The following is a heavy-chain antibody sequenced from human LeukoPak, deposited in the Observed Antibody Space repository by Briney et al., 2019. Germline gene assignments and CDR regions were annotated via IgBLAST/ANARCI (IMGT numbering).Heavy chain of an antibody. CDR2: IYHSGST. CDR1: GYSISSGYY. D-gene: IGHD3-22*01. J-gene: IGHJ4*02. Sequence: PSETLSLTCAVSGYSISSGYYWGWIRQPPGKGLEWIGSIYHSGSTYYNPSLKGRVTISVDTSKNQFSLKLSSVTAADTAVYYCARYSCYYDSSGYYLDYWGQGTLVTVSS. CDR3: ARYSCYYDSSGYYLDY. V-gene: IGHV4-38-2*01.